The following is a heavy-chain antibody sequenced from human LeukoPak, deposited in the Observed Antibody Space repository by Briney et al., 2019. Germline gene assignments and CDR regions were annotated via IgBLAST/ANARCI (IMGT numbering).Heavy chain of an antibody. CDR1: GFTFSSYG. D-gene: IGHD2-2*01. J-gene: IGHJ3*02. Sequence: PGGSLRLSCAASGFTFSSYGMHWVRQAPGKGLEWVAFIRYDGSNKYYADSVKGRFTISRDNSKNTLYLQMNSLRAEDTAVYYCAKDVTIVPAALLPDAFDIWGQGTMVTVSS. CDR2: IRYDGSNK. V-gene: IGHV3-30*02. CDR3: AKDVTIVPAALLPDAFDI.